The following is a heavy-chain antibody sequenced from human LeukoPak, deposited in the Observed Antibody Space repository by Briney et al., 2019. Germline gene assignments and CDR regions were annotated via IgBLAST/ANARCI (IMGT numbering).Heavy chain of an antibody. D-gene: IGHD2-15*01. Sequence: GGSLRLSCAASGFTFSDYYMSWIRQAPGKRLEWVSYISSSGSTIYYADSVKGRFTISRDNAKNSLYLQMNSLRAEDTAVYYCARDLEVVAATGYFDYWGQGTLVTVSS. CDR2: ISSSGSTI. CDR3: ARDLEVVAATGYFDY. J-gene: IGHJ4*02. CDR1: GFTFSDYY. V-gene: IGHV3-11*04.